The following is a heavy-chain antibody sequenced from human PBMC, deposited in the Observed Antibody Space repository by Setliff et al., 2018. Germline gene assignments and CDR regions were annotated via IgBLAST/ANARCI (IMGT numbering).Heavy chain of an antibody. CDR3: ERLGSSSWYNDVFDF. J-gene: IGHJ3*01. Sequence: GAALKISRNDSGYICTNYWYGWVRQMPGNGLEWMGVIYPGDSDTRYSPSFQVQVTISADKSITTAYLQRSTLKASDTAMYYCERLGSSSWYNDVFDFWGQGIMVTVSS. CDR2: IYPGDSDT. CDR1: GYICTNYW. V-gene: IGHV5-51*01. D-gene: IGHD6-13*01.